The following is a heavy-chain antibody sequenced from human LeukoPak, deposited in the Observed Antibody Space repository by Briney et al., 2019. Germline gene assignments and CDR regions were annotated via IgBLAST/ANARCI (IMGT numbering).Heavy chain of an antibody. D-gene: IGHD2/OR15-2a*01. CDR3: ARDPSVLDYFDY. J-gene: IGHJ4*02. Sequence: GGSLRLSCSASGFTFSSYYMSWVRQAPGKGLEWVANTKEDGSEKYYVDSAKGRFTISRDNAKNPLYLQLNSLRAEDTAVYYCARDPSVLDYFDYWGQGTLVTVSS. CDR1: GFTFSSYY. CDR2: TKEDGSEK. V-gene: IGHV3-7*04.